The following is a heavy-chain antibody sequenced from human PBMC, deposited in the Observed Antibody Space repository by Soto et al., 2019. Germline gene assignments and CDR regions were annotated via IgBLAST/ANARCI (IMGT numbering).Heavy chain of an antibody. V-gene: IGHV4-38-2*01. J-gene: IGHJ4*02. CDR1: GYASSNGYY. Sequence: SETLSLTCVVSGYASSNGYYWAWIRQPPGKGLEWIGSHYRRTKSYKPSLESWAFISGDMSRNHCSLKLSSVTATDTPTHYCAAVRVVRTGPAGIFDYWGQGTLVKVSS. CDR3: AAVRVVRTGPAGIFDY. D-gene: IGHD2-21*01. CDR2: HYRRTK.